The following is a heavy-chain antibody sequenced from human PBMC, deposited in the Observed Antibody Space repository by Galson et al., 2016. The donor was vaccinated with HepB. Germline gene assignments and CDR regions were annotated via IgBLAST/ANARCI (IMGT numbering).Heavy chain of an antibody. CDR1: GYTFRNYG. Sequence: SVKVSCKASGYTFRNYGISWVRQAPGKGLEWMGWISTYDGNRNYAQKFRGRVTMNTDTSTNTAYMELRTLRSEDTAVYYCARDQSSDYYYDMDVWGQGTTVTVSS. CDR2: ISTYDGNR. CDR3: ARDQSSDYYYDMDV. J-gene: IGHJ6*02. D-gene: IGHD6-6*01. V-gene: IGHV1-18*01.